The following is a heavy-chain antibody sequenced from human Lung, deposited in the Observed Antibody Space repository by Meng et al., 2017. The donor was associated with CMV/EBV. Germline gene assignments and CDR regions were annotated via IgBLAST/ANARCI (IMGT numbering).Heavy chain of an antibody. J-gene: IGHJ4*02. CDR1: GFTFETYG. CDR2: IRHDGSNK. CDR3: AKDQLLFGGPNAYFDD. D-gene: IGHD3-16*01. Sequence: GGSLRLSCAASGFTFETYGMHWVRQASGKRLEWVAFIRHDGSNKFYGDSVRGRFTISRDNSKNTLYLEMNSLRAEETAMYYCAKDQLLFGGPNAYFDDWGQGTLVTVSS. V-gene: IGHV3-30*02.